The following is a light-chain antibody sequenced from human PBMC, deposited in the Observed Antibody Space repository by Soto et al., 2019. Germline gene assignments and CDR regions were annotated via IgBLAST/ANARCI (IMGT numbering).Light chain of an antibody. V-gene: IGLV1-51*01. CDR2: DNN. CDR3: GTWDSSRSAV. Sequence: QSVLTQPPSVSAAPGQKVTISCSGSSSNIGNNYVSWYQQLPGTAPKLLIYDNNKRPSGIPDRFSGSKSGTSATLGITGLQTGDGAVYYCGTWDSSRSAVFGGGTNLTVL. J-gene: IGLJ3*02. CDR1: SSNIGNNY.